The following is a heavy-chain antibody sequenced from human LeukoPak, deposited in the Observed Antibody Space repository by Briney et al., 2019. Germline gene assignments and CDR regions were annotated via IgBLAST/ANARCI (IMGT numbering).Heavy chain of an antibody. V-gene: IGHV3-23*01. CDR2: ISGSGGST. J-gene: IGHJ6*02. CDR3: AKYPYYDILTGPKMDV. Sequence: GGSLRLSCAASGFTFSSYAMSWVRQAPGKGLEWVSAISGSGGSTYYADSVKGRLTISRDNSKNTLYLQMNSLRAEDTAVYYCAKYPYYDILTGPKMDVWGQGTTVTVSS. CDR1: GFTFSSYA. D-gene: IGHD3-9*01.